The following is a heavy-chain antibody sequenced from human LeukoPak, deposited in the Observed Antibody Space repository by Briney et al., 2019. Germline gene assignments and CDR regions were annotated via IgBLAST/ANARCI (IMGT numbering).Heavy chain of an antibody. D-gene: IGHD3-22*01. Sequence: GGSLRLSCAASGFTFSSYEMNWVRQAPGKGLEWVSYISSSGSTIYYADSVKGRFTISRDNAKNSLYLQMNCLRAEDTAVYYCAKDPARPYESSGYYSDYWGQGTLVTVSS. V-gene: IGHV3-48*03. CDR1: GFTFSSYE. CDR3: AKDPARPYESSGYYSDY. CDR2: ISSSGSTI. J-gene: IGHJ4*02.